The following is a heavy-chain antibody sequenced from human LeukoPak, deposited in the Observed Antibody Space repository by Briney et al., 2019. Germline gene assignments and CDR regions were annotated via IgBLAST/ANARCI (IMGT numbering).Heavy chain of an antibody. CDR1: GGSISSTNW. CDR2: VDHSGYT. D-gene: IGHD3-10*01. Sequence: KPSGTLSLTCAVSGGSISSTNWWTWVRQPPGKGLEWIGEVDHSGYTNYNPSLKSRDTISVDKSKNHFSLKLSSVTAADTAIYYCARDVWVRGVIISDYWGQGTLVTVPS. CDR3: ARDVWVRGVIISDY. V-gene: IGHV4-4*02. J-gene: IGHJ4*02.